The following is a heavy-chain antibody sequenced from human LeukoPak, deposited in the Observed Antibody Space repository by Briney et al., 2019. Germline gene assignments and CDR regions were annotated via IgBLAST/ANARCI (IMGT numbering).Heavy chain of an antibody. V-gene: IGHV4-30-2*01. Sequence: SQTLSLTCAVSGGSISSGGYSWSWLRQPPGKGLEWIGYIYHSGTTYYNPSLKSRVTISVDRSKNQFSLKLSSVTAADTAVYYCARAVEGDYYYDSSGYYPYYFDYWGQGTLVTVSS. CDR1: GGSISSGGYS. D-gene: IGHD3-22*01. CDR2: IYHSGTT. J-gene: IGHJ4*02. CDR3: ARAVEGDYYYDSSGYYPYYFDY.